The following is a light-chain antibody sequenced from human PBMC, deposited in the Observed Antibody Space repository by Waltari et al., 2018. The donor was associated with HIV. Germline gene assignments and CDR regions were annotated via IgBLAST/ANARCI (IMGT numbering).Light chain of an antibody. CDR2: GTS. CDR3: QRYDSSPRFT. V-gene: IGKV3-20*01. CDR1: QPVGHD. J-gene: IGKJ2*01. Sequence: LTQSPGPMCLSPGERAPSFCRVSQPVGHDTPWYQHIYGQPPRLLIYGTSFRAPGVPDRFGASGSGTDFTLTITRLEPEDFAVYYCQRYDSSPRFTFGQGTNLEI.